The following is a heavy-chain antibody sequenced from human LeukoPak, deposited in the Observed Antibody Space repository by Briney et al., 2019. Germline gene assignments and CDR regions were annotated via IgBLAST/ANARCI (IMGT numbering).Heavy chain of an antibody. J-gene: IGHJ4*02. Sequence: GASLRLSCAASGFTFSSYGMHWVRQAPGKGLEWVAVIWYDGSNKYYADSVKGRFTISRDNSKNTLYLQMNSLRAEDTAVYYCARGIAVAGLDYWGQGTLVTVSS. CDR2: IWYDGSNK. CDR1: GFTFSSYG. CDR3: ARGIAVAGLDY. D-gene: IGHD6-19*01. V-gene: IGHV3-33*01.